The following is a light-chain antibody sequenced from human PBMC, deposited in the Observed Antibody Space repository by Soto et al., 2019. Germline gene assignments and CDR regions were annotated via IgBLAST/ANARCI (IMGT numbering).Light chain of an antibody. V-gene: IGLV1-47*02. J-gene: IGLJ2*01. CDR2: NND. Sequence: QAVVTQPPSASGTPGQRVTFSCSGSSSHIGSNYLCWYQQLTGTAPKLLIHNNDQRPSGVPDRFSGSKSGTSASLAISGLRSEDEADYYCAAWDDSLSSVLFGGGTKLTVL. CDR3: AAWDDSLSSVL. CDR1: SSHIGSNY.